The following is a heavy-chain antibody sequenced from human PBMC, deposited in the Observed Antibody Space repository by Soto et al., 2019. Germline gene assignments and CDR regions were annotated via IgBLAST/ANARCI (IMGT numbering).Heavy chain of an antibody. CDR2: IYHSGST. CDR3: ARDLGRDGYN. J-gene: IGHJ4*02. CDR1: GYSISSGYY. Sequence: TSETLSLTCAVSGYSISSGYYWGWIRQPPGKGLEWIGSIYHSGSTYYNPSLKSRVTISVDTSKNQFSLKLSSVTAADTAVYYCARDLGRDGYNWGQGTLVTVSS. V-gene: IGHV4-38-2*02. D-gene: IGHD5-12*01.